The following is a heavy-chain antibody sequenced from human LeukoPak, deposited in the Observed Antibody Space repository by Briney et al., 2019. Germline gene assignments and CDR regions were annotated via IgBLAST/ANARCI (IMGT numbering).Heavy chain of an antibody. CDR2: IIPTLGIA. D-gene: IGHD4-11*01. Sequence: ASVKVSCKASGGTFSSYAISWVRQAPGQGLEWMGRIIPTLGIANYAQKFQGRVTITADKSTSTAYMELSSLRSEDTAVYYCARGDSSFGYWGQGTLVTVSS. V-gene: IGHV1-69*04. J-gene: IGHJ4*02. CDR3: ARGDSSFGY. CDR1: GGTFSSYA.